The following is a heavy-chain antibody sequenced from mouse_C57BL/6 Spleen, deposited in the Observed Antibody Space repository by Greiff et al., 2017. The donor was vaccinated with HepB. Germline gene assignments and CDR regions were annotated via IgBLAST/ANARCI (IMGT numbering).Heavy chain of an antibody. CDR3: ARKTTVVVPDY. D-gene: IGHD1-1*01. CDR2: IDPSDSYT. V-gene: IGHV1-59*01. CDR1: GYTFTSYW. J-gene: IGHJ2*01. Sequence: VQLQQPGAELVRPGTSVKLSCKASGYTFTSYWMHWVKQRPGQGLEWIGVIDPSDSYTNYNQKFKGKATLTVDTSSSTAYMQLSSLTSEDSAVYYCARKTTVVVPDYWGQVTTLTVSS.